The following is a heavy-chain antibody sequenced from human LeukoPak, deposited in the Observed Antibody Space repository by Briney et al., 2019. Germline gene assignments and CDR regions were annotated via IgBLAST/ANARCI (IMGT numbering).Heavy chain of an antibody. CDR1: GFTFSSYD. V-gene: IGHV3-13*01. CDR2: IGTAGDT. Sequence: GGSLRLSCAASGFTFSSYDMHWVRQATGKGLEWVSAIGTAGDTYYPGSVKGRFTISRENAKNSLYLQMNSLRAGDTAVYYCARFRDSSGYAPWGQGTLVTVSS. D-gene: IGHD3-22*01. CDR3: ARFRDSSGYAP. J-gene: IGHJ5*02.